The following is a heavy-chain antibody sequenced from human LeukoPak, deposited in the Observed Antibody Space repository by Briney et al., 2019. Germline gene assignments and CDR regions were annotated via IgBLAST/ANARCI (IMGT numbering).Heavy chain of an antibody. CDR2: IYYSGST. CDR1: GGSISSSSYY. V-gene: IGHV4-39*07. J-gene: IGHJ6*02. CDR3: AREVRGVKHYYYYGMDV. Sequence: PSETLSLTCTVSGGSISSSSYYWGWIRQPPGKGLEWIGSIYYSGSTNYNPSLKSRVTISVDTSKNQFSLKLSSVTAADTAVYYCAREVRGVKHYYYYGMDVWGQGTTVTVSS. D-gene: IGHD3-10*01.